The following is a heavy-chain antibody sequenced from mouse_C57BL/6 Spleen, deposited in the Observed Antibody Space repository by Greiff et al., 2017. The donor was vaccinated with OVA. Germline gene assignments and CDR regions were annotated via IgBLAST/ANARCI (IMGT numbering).Heavy chain of an antibody. J-gene: IGHJ2*01. CDR1: GYAFTNYL. V-gene: IGHV1-54*01. D-gene: IGHD4-1*01. CDR3: ARGPNSFFDY. CDR2: INPGSGGT. Sequence: QVQLQQSGAELVRPGTSVKVSCKASGYAFTNYLIEWVKQRPGQGLEWIGVINPGSGGTNYNEKFKGKATLTADKSSSTAYMQLSSLTSEDSAVYFCARGPNSFFDYWGQGTTLTVSS.